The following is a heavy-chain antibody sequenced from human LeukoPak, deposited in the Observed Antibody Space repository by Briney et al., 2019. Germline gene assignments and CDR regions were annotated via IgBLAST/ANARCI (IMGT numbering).Heavy chain of an antibody. CDR3: ARGVSLGYSSSSPDY. CDR1: GSTFNDFA. Sequence: GGSLRLSCAASGSTFNDFAMHWVRQTPGKGLEWVSGISWNSGSIGYADSVRGRFTISRDNSKNTVFLQMNSLRAEDTAVYYCARGVSLGYSSSSPDYWGQGTLVTVSS. CDR2: ISWNSGSI. D-gene: IGHD6-13*01. V-gene: IGHV3-9*01. J-gene: IGHJ4*02.